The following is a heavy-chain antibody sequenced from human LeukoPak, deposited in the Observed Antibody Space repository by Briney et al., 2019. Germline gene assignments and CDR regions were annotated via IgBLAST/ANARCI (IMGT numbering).Heavy chain of an antibody. CDR1: GGSISSYY. CDR3: ARVDTMVRGVLN. CDR2: IYYSGST. J-gene: IGHJ4*02. D-gene: IGHD3-10*01. Sequence: SEPLSLPCTVSGGSISSYYWSWIRQPPGKGLEWIGYIYYSGSTNYNPSLKSRVTISVDTSKNQFSLKLSSVTAADTAVYYCARVDTMVRGVLNWGQGTLVTVSS. V-gene: IGHV4-59*01.